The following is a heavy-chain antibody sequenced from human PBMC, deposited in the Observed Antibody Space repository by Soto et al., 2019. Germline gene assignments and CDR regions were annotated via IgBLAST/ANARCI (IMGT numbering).Heavy chain of an antibody. CDR1: GFSLSTSGMC. CDR2: IDWDDDK. Sequence: SGPTLVKPTQTLTLTCTFSGFSLSTSGMCVSWIRQPPGKALEWLALIDWDDDKYYSTSLKTRLTISKDTSKNQVVLTMTNMDPVDTATYYCARTIYSSSWYSRLPDYWGQGTLVTVSS. D-gene: IGHD6-13*01. J-gene: IGHJ4*02. V-gene: IGHV2-70*01. CDR3: ARTIYSSSWYSRLPDY.